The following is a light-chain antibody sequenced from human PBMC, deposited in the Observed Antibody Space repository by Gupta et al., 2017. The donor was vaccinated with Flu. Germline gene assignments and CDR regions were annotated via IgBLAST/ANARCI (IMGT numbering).Light chain of an antibody. Sequence: IVSVGPGESAALPCRGRQSVKSDIAWNQQKSGQAPSVSSKVATNRGSGVPSRFSGSGSGTDFTLTISRLQPEDSATYYCQQDRNYPRTFGRGTKVEIK. CDR2: VAT. V-gene: IGKV3-11*01. CDR3: QQDRNYPRT. J-gene: IGKJ1*01. CDR1: QSVKSD.